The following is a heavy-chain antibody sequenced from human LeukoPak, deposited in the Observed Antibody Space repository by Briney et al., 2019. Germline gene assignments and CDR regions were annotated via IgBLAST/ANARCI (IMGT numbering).Heavy chain of an antibody. J-gene: IGHJ4*02. CDR1: GFTFSNYW. CDR2: ISPDGSGT. V-gene: IGHV3-74*01. CDR3: AQVGATGY. D-gene: IGHD1-26*01. Sequence: GGSLRLSCAASGFTFSNYWLHWVRQAPGKGLMWVSRISPDGSGTNYADSVKGRFTISRDNAKNTLYLQMNSLRAEDAAVYYCAQVGATGYWGRGTLVTVSS.